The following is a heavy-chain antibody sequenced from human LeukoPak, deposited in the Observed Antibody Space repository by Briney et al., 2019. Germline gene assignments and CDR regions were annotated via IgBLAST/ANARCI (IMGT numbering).Heavy chain of an antibody. CDR1: GFTFSSYG. CDR2: IPYDGSNK. CDR3: AKDHSSGWETRLDY. J-gene: IGHJ4*02. V-gene: IGHV3-30*18. Sequence: GRSLRRSCAASGFTFSSYGMHWVRQAPGKGLEWVAVIPYDGSNKYYADSVKGRFTISRDNSKNTLYLQMNSLRAEDTAVYYCAKDHSSGWETRLDYWGQGTLVTVSS. D-gene: IGHD6-19*01.